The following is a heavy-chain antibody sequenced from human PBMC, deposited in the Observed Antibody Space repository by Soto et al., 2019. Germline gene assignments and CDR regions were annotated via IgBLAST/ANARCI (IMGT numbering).Heavy chain of an antibody. J-gene: IGHJ4*02. D-gene: IGHD3-22*01. Sequence: GASVRVSSQASGYTFTSSYMNWVRHTPGQGLEWMGIINPSGGSTSYAQKFQGRVTMTRDTSTSTVYMELSSLRSEDTAVYYCARVGDSSGYYFHFDYWGQGTLVTVSS. CDR1: GYTFTSSY. V-gene: IGHV1-46*01. CDR2: INPSGGST. CDR3: ARVGDSSGYYFHFDY.